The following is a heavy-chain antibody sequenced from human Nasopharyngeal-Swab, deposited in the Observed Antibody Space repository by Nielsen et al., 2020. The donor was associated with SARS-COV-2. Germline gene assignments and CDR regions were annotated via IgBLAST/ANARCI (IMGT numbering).Heavy chain of an antibody. CDR3: ARVGTIAARWGYFDY. CDR2: IYTSGST. CDR1: GGSISSGSYY. D-gene: IGHD6-6*01. J-gene: IGHJ4*02. Sequence: SETLSLTCTVSGGSISSGSYYWSWIRQPAGKGLEWIGRIYTSGSTNYNPSLKSRVTISVDTSKNQFSLKLSSVTAADTAVYYYARVGTIAARWGYFDYWGQGTLVTVSS. V-gene: IGHV4-61*02.